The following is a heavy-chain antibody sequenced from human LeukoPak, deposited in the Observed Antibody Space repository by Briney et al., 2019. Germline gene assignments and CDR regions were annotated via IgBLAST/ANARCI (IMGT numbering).Heavy chain of an antibody. CDR1: GGTVSSYA. J-gene: IGHJ5*02. V-gene: IGHV1-69*13. Sequence: SVKVSCKASGGTVSSYAISWVRQAPGQGLEWMGGIIPIFGTANYAQKFQGRVTITADESTSTAYMELSSLRSEDTAVYYCARRFLDILTGYYPWGQGTLVTVSS. D-gene: IGHD3-9*01. CDR3: ARRFLDILTGYYP. CDR2: IIPIFGTA.